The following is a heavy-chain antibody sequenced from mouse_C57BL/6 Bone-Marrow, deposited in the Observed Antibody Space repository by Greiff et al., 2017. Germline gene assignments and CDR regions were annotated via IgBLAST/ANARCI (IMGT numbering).Heavy chain of an antibody. CDR1: GYSITSGYD. CDR2: ISYSGST. D-gene: IGHD1-1*01. J-gene: IGHJ1*03. Sequence: EVQLQQSGPGMVKPSQSLSLTCTVTGYSITSGYDWHWIRHFPGNKLEWMGYISYSGSTNYNPSLKSRISITHDTSKNHFFLKLNSVTTEDTATYYCARSYYGSSYDWYFDVWGTGTTVTVSS. CDR3: ARSYYGSSYDWYFDV. V-gene: IGHV3-1*01.